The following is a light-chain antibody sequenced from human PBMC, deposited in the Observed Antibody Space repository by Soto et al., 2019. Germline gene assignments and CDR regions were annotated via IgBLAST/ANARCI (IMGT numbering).Light chain of an antibody. CDR3: CSYAGSYTLEV. CDR2: DVS. V-gene: IGLV2-11*01. Sequence: QSALTQPRSVSGSPGQSVTISCTGTSSDVGGYNYVSWYQQHPGKAPKLMIYDVSKRPSGVPDRFSGSKSGNKASLTISGLQSEDEADYYCCSYAGSYTLEVFGGGTKLNVL. J-gene: IGLJ3*02. CDR1: SSDVGGYNY.